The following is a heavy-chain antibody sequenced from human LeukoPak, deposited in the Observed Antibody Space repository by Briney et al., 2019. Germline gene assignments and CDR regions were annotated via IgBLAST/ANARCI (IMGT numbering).Heavy chain of an antibody. V-gene: IGHV1-69*13. CDR2: IIPLFGTA. CDR1: GGTFSNYA. Sequence: SVKVSCKASGGTFSNYAISWVRQAPGQGLEWMGGIIPLFGTANYAQKFQGRVTITADESTSTAYMEMSSLRSEDTAVYYCARDSSEFRSLIPHWGQGTLVTVSS. CDR3: ARDSSEFRSLIPH. J-gene: IGHJ1*01. D-gene: IGHD2-21*01.